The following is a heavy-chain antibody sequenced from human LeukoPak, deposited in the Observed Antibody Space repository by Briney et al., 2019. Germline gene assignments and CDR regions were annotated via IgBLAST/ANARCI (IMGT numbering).Heavy chain of an antibody. J-gene: IGHJ4*02. CDR1: GGSISSYY. CDR2: IYYSGST. CDR3: ARHTNQQLVGFDY. V-gene: IGHV4-59*08. Sequence: PSETLSLTCTVSGGSISSYYWSWIRQPPGKGLEWIGYIYYSGSTNYNPSLKRRVTISVDTSKNQFYLKLSNVNAADTAEYYRARHTNQQLVGFDYWGQGTLVSVSS. D-gene: IGHD6-13*01.